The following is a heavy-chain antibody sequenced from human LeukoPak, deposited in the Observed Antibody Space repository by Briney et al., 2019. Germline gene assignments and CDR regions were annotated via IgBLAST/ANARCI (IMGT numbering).Heavy chain of an antibody. CDR1: GYSFTVYY. CDR3: ARETGGDYVDY. Sequence: GASVKVSCKASGYSFTVYYMHWVRQAPGQGLEWMGWISAYNGNTNYAQKLQGRVTMTTDTSTSTAYMELRSLRSDDTAVYYCARETGGDYVDYWGQGTLVTVSS. D-gene: IGHD3-10*01. V-gene: IGHV1-18*04. J-gene: IGHJ4*02. CDR2: ISAYNGNT.